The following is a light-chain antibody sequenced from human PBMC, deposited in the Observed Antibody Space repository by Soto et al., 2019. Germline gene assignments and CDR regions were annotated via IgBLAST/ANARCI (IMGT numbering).Light chain of an antibody. CDR1: SSNIGATYD. V-gene: IGLV1-40*01. CDR2: GNT. J-gene: IGLJ2*01. CDR3: QSYDGSLGAVV. Sequence: QSALTQPPSVSGAPGQRVTISCTGDSSNIGATYDVHWYRQLPGTAPKLLIFGNTNRPSGVPDRFSGSKSGTSAALAISGLQPEDEADDYCQSYDGSLGAVVFGGGTKLTVL.